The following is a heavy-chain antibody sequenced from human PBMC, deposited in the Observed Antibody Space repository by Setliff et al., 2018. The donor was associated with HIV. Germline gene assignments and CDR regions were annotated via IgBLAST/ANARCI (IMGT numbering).Heavy chain of an antibody. D-gene: IGHD2-15*01. Sequence: SETLSLTCTVSGGSVSTSSYSWGWIRQPPEKGLEWIGTIYHTGKTYYNSSLNSRVTIAVDTSKDQFSLNLSTVTAADTAVYYCGRVAGYCAPSRCYGYNAFDIWGPGTMVTDS. CDR2: IYHTGKT. J-gene: IGHJ3*02. V-gene: IGHV4-39*01. CDR3: GRVAGYCAPSRCYGYNAFDI. CDR1: GGSVSTSSYS.